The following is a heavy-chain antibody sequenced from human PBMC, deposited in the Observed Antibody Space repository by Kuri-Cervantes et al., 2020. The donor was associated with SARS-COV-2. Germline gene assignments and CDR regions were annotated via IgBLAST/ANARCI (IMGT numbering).Heavy chain of an antibody. D-gene: IGHD6-13*01. V-gene: IGHV3-30-3*01. J-gene: IGHJ4*02. CDR3: ARVRHISAPGPFDY. CDR1: GFTFSNYA. Sequence: GGSLRLSCAVSGFTFSNYAVHWVRQAPGKGLEWVAFISYDGTNRDYADSVKGRFTISRDNSKNTLYLQLNNLRSEDTAVYYCARVRHISAPGPFDYWGQGTLVTVSS. CDR2: ISYDGTNR.